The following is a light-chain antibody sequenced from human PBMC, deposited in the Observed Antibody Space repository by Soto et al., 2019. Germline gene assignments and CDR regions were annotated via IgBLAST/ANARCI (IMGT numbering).Light chain of an antibody. Sequence: QSVLTQSSSASASLGSSVKLTCTLSSGHSSYIIAWHQQQPGKAPRYLMKLEGSGSYNKGSGVPDRFSGSSSGADRYLTISNLRSEDEADYYCETWDSNSVVFGGGTKLTVL. CDR3: ETWDSNSVV. V-gene: IGLV4-60*03. CDR1: SGHSSYI. CDR2: LEGSGSY. J-gene: IGLJ2*01.